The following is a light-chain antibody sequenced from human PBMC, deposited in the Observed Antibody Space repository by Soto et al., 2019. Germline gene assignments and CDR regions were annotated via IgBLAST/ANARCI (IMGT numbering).Light chain of an antibody. CDR3: HQYGSSSLT. V-gene: IGKV3-20*01. CDR1: QSVSSSY. J-gene: IGKJ4*01. Sequence: EIVLTQSPGTLSLSPGERATLSCRASQSVSSSYLAWYQQKPGQAPRLLIYGASSRATGIPDRFSGSGSGMDFTLTISRLEPEDFAVYYCHQYGSSSLTFGGGTKVEIK. CDR2: GAS.